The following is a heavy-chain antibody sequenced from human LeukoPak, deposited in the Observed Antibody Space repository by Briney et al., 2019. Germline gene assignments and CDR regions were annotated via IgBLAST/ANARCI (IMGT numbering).Heavy chain of an antibody. J-gene: IGHJ3*02. V-gene: IGHV1-69*05. Sequence: SVKVSCKASGGTFSRFAISWVRQAPGQGLEWMGGIIPIFGTPNYAQKFQGRVTITTDESTSTAYMELSSLKSDDTAVYYCARVPLGYCSSTSCYGSAFDIWGQGTMVTVSS. D-gene: IGHD2-2*01. CDR1: GGTFSRFA. CDR3: ARVPLGYCSSTSCYGSAFDI. CDR2: IIPIFGTP.